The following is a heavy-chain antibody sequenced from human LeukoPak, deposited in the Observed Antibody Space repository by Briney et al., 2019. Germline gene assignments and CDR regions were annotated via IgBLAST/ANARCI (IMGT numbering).Heavy chain of an antibody. CDR2: INHSGST. CDR1: GGSFSGYY. V-gene: IGHV4-34*01. D-gene: IGHD6-13*01. J-gene: IGHJ6*02. CDR3: ARGRGAAASYYYYYGMDV. Sequence: PSETLSLTCAVYGGSFSGYYWSWIRQPPGKGREWSGEINHSGSTNYNPSLKSRVTISVDTSKNQFSLKLSSVTAADTAVYYCARGRGAAASYYYYYGMDVWGQGTTVTVSS.